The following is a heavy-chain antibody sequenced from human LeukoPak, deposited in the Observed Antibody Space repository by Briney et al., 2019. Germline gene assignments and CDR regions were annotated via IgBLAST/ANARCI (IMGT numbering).Heavy chain of an antibody. V-gene: IGHV3-7*01. CDR3: AREDYGSGSDFYGMDV. Sequence: GGSLRLSCAASGFTFSSYWMSWVRQAPGKGLEWVANIKEDGSEKHYVDSVKGRFTISRDNAKNSLYLQMSSLRAEDTAVYYCAREDYGSGSDFYGMDVWGQGTTVTVSS. J-gene: IGHJ6*02. CDR1: GFTFSSYW. D-gene: IGHD3-10*01. CDR2: IKEDGSEK.